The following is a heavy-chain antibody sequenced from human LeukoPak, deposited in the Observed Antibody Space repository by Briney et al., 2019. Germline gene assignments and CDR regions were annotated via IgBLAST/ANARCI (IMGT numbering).Heavy chain of an antibody. V-gene: IGHV4-4*07. D-gene: IGHD3-9*01. Sequence: SEALSLTCTVSGGSISDFHWSWIRQPAGKGLEWIGHIKHSGSLYYNPSLKSRVTISVDRSRNQFSLNLNSMTAADTAVYYCARGYYDLLTGYYPDAFHIWGQGTMVTVSS. CDR3: ARGYYDLLTGYYPDAFHI. CDR2: IKHSGSL. J-gene: IGHJ3*02. CDR1: GGSISDFH.